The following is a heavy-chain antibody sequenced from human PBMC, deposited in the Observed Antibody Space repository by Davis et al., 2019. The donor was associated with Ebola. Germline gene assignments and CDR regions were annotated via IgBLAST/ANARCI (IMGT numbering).Heavy chain of an antibody. J-gene: IGHJ4*02. CDR3: ARDVY. V-gene: IGHV3-21*01. Sequence: GESLKISCAASGFTVSSNYMSWVRQAPGKGLEWVSSISSNSDYIYYADSAKGRFTISRDNAKNSLYLQMNSLRAEDTAVYYCARDVYWGQGILVTVSS. CDR2: ISSNSDYI. CDR1: GFTVSSNY.